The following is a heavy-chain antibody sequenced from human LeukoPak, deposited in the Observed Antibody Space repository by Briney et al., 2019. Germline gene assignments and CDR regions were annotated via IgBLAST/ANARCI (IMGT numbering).Heavy chain of an antibody. CDR2: IRSKAYGGTT. V-gene: IGHV3-49*04. CDR3: TNTYYYDSSGYYRSALVDH. J-gene: IGHJ4*02. Sequence: PGGSLRLSCTTSGFTFGDYALNWVRQAPGKGLEWVGCIRSKAYGGTTEYAASVKGRFIISRDDSTRTAYLQINSLKIEDTAVYYCTNTYYYDSSGYYRSALVDHWGQGTLVTVSS. CDR1: GFTFGDYA. D-gene: IGHD3-22*01.